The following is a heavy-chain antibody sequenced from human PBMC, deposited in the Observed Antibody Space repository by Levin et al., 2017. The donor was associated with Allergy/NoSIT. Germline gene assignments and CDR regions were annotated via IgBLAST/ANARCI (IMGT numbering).Heavy chain of an antibody. D-gene: IGHD1-1*01. CDR2: IYPGDSDT. Sequence: GESLKISCKGSGYSFTSYWIGWVRQMPGKGLEWMGIIYPGDSDTRYSPSFQGQVTISADKSISTAYLQWSSLKASDTAMYYCARHRTRYNWNDEVRKTAASIKYYYYYGMDVWGQGTTVTVSS. V-gene: IGHV5-51*01. J-gene: IGHJ6*02. CDR3: ARHRTRYNWNDEVRKTAASIKYYYYYGMDV. CDR1: GYSFTSYW.